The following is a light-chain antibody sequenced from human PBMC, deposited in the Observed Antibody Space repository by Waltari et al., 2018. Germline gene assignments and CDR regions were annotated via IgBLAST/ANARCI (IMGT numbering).Light chain of an antibody. V-gene: IGKV1-12*01. CDR3: QQANTSPRT. CDR2: ASS. CDR1: QHINTW. J-gene: IGKJ1*01. Sequence: DVQMTQSPSSVSASVGDRVTITCRASQHINTWLALYQQHPGKAPKLLIYASSILHVGVPSRFSGSGSGTEFTLTIASLQPEDFATYYCQQANTSPRTFGQGTKLE.